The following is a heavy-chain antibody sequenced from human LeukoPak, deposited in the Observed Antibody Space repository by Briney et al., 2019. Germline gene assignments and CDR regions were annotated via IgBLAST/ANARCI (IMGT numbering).Heavy chain of an antibody. V-gene: IGHV1-8*01. J-gene: IGHJ4*02. Sequence: GASVKVSCKASGYTFTSYDINWVRQATGQGLEWMGWMNPNSGNTGYAQKFQGRVTMTRNTSISTAYMEPSSLRSEDTAVYYCARASLGSGYYYDYFDYWGQGTLVTVSS. CDR1: GYTFTSYD. CDR2: MNPNSGNT. D-gene: IGHD3-22*01. CDR3: ARASLGSGYYYDYFDY.